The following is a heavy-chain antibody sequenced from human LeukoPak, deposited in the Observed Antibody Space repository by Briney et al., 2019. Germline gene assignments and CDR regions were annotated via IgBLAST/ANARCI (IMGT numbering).Heavy chain of an antibody. CDR1: GFSISSYW. CDR2: IKKQGSEK. CDR3: ARHAYYVFDI. Sequence: GGSLRLSCEASGFSISSYWMTWVRQAPGKGLEWVANIKKQGSEKYYVDSVKGRFTIARDNAKNSLYLQVNNLRAEDTAMYYCARHAYYVFDIWGQGTMVTVSS. V-gene: IGHV3-7*01. J-gene: IGHJ3*02. D-gene: IGHD3-10*01.